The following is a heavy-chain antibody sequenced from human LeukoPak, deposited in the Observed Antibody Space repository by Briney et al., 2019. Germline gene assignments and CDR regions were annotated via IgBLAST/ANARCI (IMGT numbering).Heavy chain of an antibody. V-gene: IGHV3-23*01. CDR1: GFTFSSYA. J-gene: IGHJ4*02. CDR2: ISGSGGST. Sequence: PGGSLRLSCAASGFTFSSYAMSWVRQAPGKGLEWVSAISGSGGSTYYADSVKGRFTISRDNSKNTLYLQMNSLRAEDTAVYYCAKGRGYSSSWLSSGLGYRGQGTLVTVSS. D-gene: IGHD6-13*01. CDR3: AKGRGYSSSWLSSGLGY.